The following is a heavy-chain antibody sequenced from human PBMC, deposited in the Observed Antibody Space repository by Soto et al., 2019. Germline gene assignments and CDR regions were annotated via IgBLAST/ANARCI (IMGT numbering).Heavy chain of an antibody. CDR2: IYYSGST. CDR1: GGSISSGDYY. J-gene: IGHJ5*02. Sequence: PSETLSLTCTVSGGSISSGDYYWSWIRQPPGKGLEWIGYIYYSGSTYYSPSLKSRVTISVDTSKNQFSLKLSSVTAADTAVYYCARDGSGRRYCSSTSCFGFLGWFDPWGQGTLVTVSS. V-gene: IGHV4-30-4*01. D-gene: IGHD2-2*01. CDR3: ARDGSGRRYCSSTSCFGFLGWFDP.